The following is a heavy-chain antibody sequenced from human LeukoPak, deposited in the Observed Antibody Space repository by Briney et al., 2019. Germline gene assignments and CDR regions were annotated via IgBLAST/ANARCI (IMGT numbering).Heavy chain of an antibody. J-gene: IGHJ4*02. D-gene: IGHD3-22*01. V-gene: IGHV3-11*06. CDR3: ARDGRGYYDSSGYPDY. CDR1: GFIFSDYY. CDR2: ISSSSYT. Sequence: GGSLRLSCAASGFIFSDYYMTWIRQAPGKGLEWVSYISSSSYTDYADSVKGRFTISRDNAKNSLYLQMDSLRAEDTAVYYCARDGRGYYDSSGYPDYWVQGTLVTVSS.